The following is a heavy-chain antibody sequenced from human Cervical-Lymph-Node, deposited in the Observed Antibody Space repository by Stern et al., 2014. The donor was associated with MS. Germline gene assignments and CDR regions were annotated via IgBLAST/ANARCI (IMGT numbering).Heavy chain of an antibody. Sequence: VQLLESGAEVKKPGSSVKVSCKASGGTFNTNVISWVRQAPGQGLEWMGGIIPIFGTALYAQKFQGRVTITANESTRAVYMEMSSLRSEATAFYSGARAAYSTSSYNYWGQGTLVIVSS. CDR2: IIPIFGTA. V-gene: IGHV1-69*01. D-gene: IGHD6-6*01. CDR1: GGTFNTNV. CDR3: ARAAYSTSSYNY. J-gene: IGHJ4*02.